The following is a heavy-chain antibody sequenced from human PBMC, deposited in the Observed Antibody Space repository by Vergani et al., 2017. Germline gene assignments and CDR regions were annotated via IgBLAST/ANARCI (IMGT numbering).Heavy chain of an antibody. V-gene: IGHV3-23*01. J-gene: IGHJ4*02. D-gene: IGHD3-10*01. Sequence: EVQLLESGGGLVQPGGSLRLSCVASGFSFSSYGMNWVRQAPGKGLEWVSGIRISDDYTFYADSVKGRFTISRDDSKNTLSLQMTALRAEDTAVYYCARDRRGSGSGAFGYWGQGTLVTVSS. CDR3: ARDRRGSGSGAFGY. CDR2: IRISDDYT. CDR1: GFSFSSYG.